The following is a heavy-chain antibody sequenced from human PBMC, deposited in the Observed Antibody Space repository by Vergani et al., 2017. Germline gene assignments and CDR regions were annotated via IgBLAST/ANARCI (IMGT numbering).Heavy chain of an antibody. J-gene: IGHJ4*02. CDR1: GYTFSNYS. D-gene: IGHD3-9*01. V-gene: IGHV1-46*03. CDR2: INPSGGHT. Sequence: QVQVVQLGAEVKKSGASVKVSCKTPGYTFSNYSMPWVRQAPGQGLEWMGIINPSGGHTNYAQKFQGRVTMTRDTSTSTVYMELSSLRSEDTAIYYCARGDYGILTGYGYWGQGTLVTVSA. CDR3: ARGDYGILTGYGY.